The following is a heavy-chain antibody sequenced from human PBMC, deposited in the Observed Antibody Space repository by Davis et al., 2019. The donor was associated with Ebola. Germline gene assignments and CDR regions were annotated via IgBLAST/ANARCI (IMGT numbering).Heavy chain of an antibody. D-gene: IGHD3-10*01. Sequence: MPSETLSLTCTVSGGSISSYYWSWIRQPPGKGLEWIGFIYYSGSTNYNPSLKSRVTISVDTSKNQFSLKLSSVTAADTAVYYCARGHYGNNFDYWGQGTLVTVSS. V-gene: IGHV4-59*01. CDR1: GGSISSYY. CDR2: IYYSGST. J-gene: IGHJ4*02. CDR3: ARGHYGNNFDY.